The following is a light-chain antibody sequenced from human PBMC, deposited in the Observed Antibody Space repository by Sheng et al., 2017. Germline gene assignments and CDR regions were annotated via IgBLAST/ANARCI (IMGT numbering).Light chain of an antibody. Sequence: DIQMTHVSVLPVCFCRRQGHHQLPGKSAHWRLFKLVSAKTREAPNLVIYAASSLQSGVPSRFSGSGSGTDFTLTISGLQPEDFAVYYCQQTYSNTHFGGGTKVEIK. CDR1: AHWRL. V-gene: IGKV1-39*01. CDR3: QQTYSNTH. CDR2: AAS. J-gene: IGKJ4*01.